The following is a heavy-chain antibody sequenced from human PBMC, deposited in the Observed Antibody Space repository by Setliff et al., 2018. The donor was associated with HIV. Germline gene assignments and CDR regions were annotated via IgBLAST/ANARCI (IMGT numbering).Heavy chain of an antibody. CDR2: IYYSGST. Sequence: SETLSLTCTVSGVSTSSSHYYWGWIRQPPGKGLEWIGYIYYSGSTYYNPSLKSRVTISVDTSKNLFSLRLSSVTAADTAVYYCARGVVDYDFWSGSGDYYYMDVWGKGTTVTVSS. CDR1: GVSTSSSHYY. D-gene: IGHD3-3*01. CDR3: ARGVVDYDFWSGSGDYYYMDV. J-gene: IGHJ6*03. V-gene: IGHV4-39*02.